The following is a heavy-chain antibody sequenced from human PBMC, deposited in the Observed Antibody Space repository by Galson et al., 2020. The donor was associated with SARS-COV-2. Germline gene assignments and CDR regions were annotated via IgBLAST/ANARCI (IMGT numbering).Heavy chain of an antibody. D-gene: IGHD6-13*01. CDR1: GFTFGDYG. CDR2: VRSLASGGTP. V-gene: IGHV3-49*03. CDR3: FNIAAVGSFGMDV. Sequence: GGSLRLSCTVSGFTFGDYGISWLRQAPGKGLEWVGLVRSLASGGTPEYAASVKGRFTISRDNSKAIAYLQMNSLQTEDTGVYFCFNIAAVGSFGMDVGGRGTTVTVSS. J-gene: IGHJ6*02.